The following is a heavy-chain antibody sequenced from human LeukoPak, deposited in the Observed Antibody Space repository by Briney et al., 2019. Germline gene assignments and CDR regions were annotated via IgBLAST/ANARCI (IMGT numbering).Heavy chain of an antibody. CDR2: MNPNSGNT. CDR3: ARGGSPRITIFGVVTRYYYYGMDV. D-gene: IGHD3-3*01. J-gene: IGHJ6*02. CDR1: GYTFTCYD. V-gene: IGHV1-8*01. Sequence: ASVKVSCKASGYTFTCYDINWVRQATGQGLEWMGWMNPNSGNTGYAQKFQGRVTMTRNTSISTAYMELSSLRSEDTAVYYCARGGSPRITIFGVVTRYYYYGMDVWGQGTTVTVSS.